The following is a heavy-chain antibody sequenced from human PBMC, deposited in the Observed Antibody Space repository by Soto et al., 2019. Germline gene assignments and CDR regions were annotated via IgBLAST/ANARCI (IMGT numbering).Heavy chain of an antibody. CDR1: GFTFSVQW. J-gene: IGHJ4*02. CDR3: TKEEWYYFPS. CDR2: INQDVSER. V-gene: IGHV3-7*03. Sequence: PVGSLRLSCAASGFTFSVQWMSWVRQAPGKGLEWVATINQDVSERYYVDSVKGRFSISRDNAKNSLYLQMNSLRAEDTAVYYCTKEEWYYFPSWGQGTLVTVSS. D-gene: IGHD3-3*01.